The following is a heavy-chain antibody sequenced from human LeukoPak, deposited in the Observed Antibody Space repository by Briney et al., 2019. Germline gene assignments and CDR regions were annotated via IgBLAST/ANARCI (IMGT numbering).Heavy chain of an antibody. CDR2: TNPNSGGT. J-gene: IGHJ5*02. CDR1: GYTFTGNY. V-gene: IGHV1-2*02. Sequence: ASVKVSCKASGYTFTGNYMHWVRQAPGQGREWMGGTNPNSGGTNYAQKFQGRVTMTRDTPISAAYMELSRLRSDDTAVYYCARILLERRGWSGNWFDPWGQGTLVTVSS. D-gene: IGHD1-1*01. CDR3: ARILLERRGWSGNWFDP.